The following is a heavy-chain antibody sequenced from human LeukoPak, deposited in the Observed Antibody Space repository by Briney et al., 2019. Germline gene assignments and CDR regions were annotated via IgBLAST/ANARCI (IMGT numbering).Heavy chain of an antibody. D-gene: IGHD2-2*01. CDR2: INHSGST. V-gene: IGHV4-34*01. J-gene: IGHJ6*02. CDR1: DESFSGYY. CDR3: ARIGYCSSTCDNGMDV. Sequence: SETLSLTCVVYDESFSGYYWSWIRQSPGKGLEWIGEINHSGSTNYNPSLKSRVTISVDTSKNQFSPKLSSVTAADTAVYYCARIGYCSSTCDNGMDVWGQGTTVTVSS.